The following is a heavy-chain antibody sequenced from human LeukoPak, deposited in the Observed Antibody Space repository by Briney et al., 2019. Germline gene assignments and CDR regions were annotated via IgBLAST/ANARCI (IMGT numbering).Heavy chain of an antibody. V-gene: IGHV3-66*01. CDR1: GFTVSSNY. J-gene: IGHJ4*02. CDR3: VKITSVTGGDC. CDR2: IYSGGTT. D-gene: IGHD1-1*01. Sequence: GGSLRLSCAASGFTVSSNYMSWVRQAPGKGLEWVSVIYSGGTTYYADSVKGRFTISRDNSKNTLYLQMSSLRAEDTAVYYCVKITSVTGGDCWGQGTRLTVSS.